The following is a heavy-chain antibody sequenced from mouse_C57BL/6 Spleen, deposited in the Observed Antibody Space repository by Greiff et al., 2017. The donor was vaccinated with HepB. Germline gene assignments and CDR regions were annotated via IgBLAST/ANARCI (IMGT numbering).Heavy chain of an antibody. CDR3: ARSRYYGSSSLNYFDY. D-gene: IGHD1-1*01. CDR1: GYTFTSYW. Sequence: QVQLQQPGTELVKPGASVKLSCKASGYTFTSYWMHWVKQRPGQGLEWIGNINPSNGGTNYNEKFKSKATLTVDKSSSTAYMQLSSLTSEDSAVYYCARSRYYGSSSLNYFDYWGQGTTLTVSS. CDR2: INPSNGGT. V-gene: IGHV1-53*01. J-gene: IGHJ2*01.